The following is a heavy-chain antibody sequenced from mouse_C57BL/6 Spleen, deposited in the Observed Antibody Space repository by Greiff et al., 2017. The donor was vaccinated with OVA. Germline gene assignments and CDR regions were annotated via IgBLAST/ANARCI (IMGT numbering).Heavy chain of an antibody. D-gene: IGHD1-1*01. CDR2: INPNNDGT. V-gene: IGHV1-26*01. J-gene: IGHJ2*01. CDR1: GYTFTDYY. Sequence: EVQLQQSGPELVKPGASVKISRKASGYTFTDYYMNWVKQSHGKSLEWIGDINPNNDGTSYNQKFKGKATLTVDKSSSTAYMELRSLTSEDSAVYYCATTVVPFDYWGQGTTLTVSS. CDR3: ATTVVPFDY.